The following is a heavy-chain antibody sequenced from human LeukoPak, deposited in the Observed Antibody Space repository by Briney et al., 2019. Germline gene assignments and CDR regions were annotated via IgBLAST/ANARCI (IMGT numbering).Heavy chain of an antibody. CDR3: VKVRVDSGSDPYYFHY. CDR2: ISGSGVKT. CDR1: GFTFSNYA. Sequence: GGSLRLSCAASGFTFSNYAMTWVRQAPGKRPEWVSAISGSGVKTYYADSAKGRFTISRDNSKNTLYLQMNSLRVEDTAVYYCVKVRVDSGSDPYYFHYWGQGTLVTVSS. V-gene: IGHV3-23*01. D-gene: IGHD5-12*01. J-gene: IGHJ4*02.